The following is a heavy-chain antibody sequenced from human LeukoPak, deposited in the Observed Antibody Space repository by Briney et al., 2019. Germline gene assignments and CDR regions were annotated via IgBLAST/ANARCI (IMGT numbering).Heavy chain of an antibody. CDR1: GFTVSNNY. D-gene: IGHD5-18*01. J-gene: IGHJ4*02. V-gene: IGHV3-53*01. Sequence: PGGSLRLSCAASGFTVSNNYMTWVRQAPGKGLEWVSVIYNGGSTYYANSVKGRFTISRDGSKNTLYLQMNSLRAEDTAVYYCARGFGGYSYGLDYWGQGTLVTVSS. CDR3: ARGFGGYSYGLDY. CDR2: IYNGGST.